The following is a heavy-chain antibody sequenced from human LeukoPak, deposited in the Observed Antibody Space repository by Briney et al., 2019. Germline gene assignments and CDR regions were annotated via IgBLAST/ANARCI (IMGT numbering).Heavy chain of an antibody. CDR2: MNPNSGNT. J-gene: IGHJ4*02. V-gene: IGHV1-8*01. CDR3: ARGAAAGTTTLLAY. CDR1: GYTFTSYD. Sequence: ASVKVSCKASGYTFTSYDINWVRQATGQGLEWMGWMNPNSGNTGYAQKFQGRVTMTRNTSISTAYMELSSLRSEDTAVYYCARGAAAGTTTLLAYWGQGTLVTVSS. D-gene: IGHD6-13*01.